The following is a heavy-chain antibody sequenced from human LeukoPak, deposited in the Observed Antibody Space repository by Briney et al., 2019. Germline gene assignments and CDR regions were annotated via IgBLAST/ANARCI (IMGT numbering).Heavy chain of an antibody. Sequence: KPGGSLRLSCAASGFTFSDYYMSWIHQAPGKGLEWVSYISSSGTTIYYANSVKGRFTISRDNAKNSLYLQMNSLRAEDTAVYYCARRTVTRDWYFDLWGRGTLVTVSS. CDR2: ISSSGTTI. V-gene: IGHV3-11*01. CDR3: ARRTVTRDWYFDL. CDR1: GFTFSDYY. D-gene: IGHD4-17*01. J-gene: IGHJ2*01.